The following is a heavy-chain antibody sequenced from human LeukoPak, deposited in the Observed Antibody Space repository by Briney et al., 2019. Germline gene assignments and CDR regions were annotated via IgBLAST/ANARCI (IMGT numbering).Heavy chain of an antibody. J-gene: IGHJ4*02. CDR3: AIKAYGDYLYYFDY. Sequence: PSETLSLTCTVPGGSISSSSYYWGWIRQPPGKGLEWIGSIYYSGSTYYNPSLKSRVTISVDTSKNQFSLKLSSVTAADTAVYYCAIKAYGDYLYYFDYWGQGTLVTVSS. V-gene: IGHV4-39*01. CDR1: GGSISSSSYY. CDR2: IYYSGST. D-gene: IGHD4-17*01.